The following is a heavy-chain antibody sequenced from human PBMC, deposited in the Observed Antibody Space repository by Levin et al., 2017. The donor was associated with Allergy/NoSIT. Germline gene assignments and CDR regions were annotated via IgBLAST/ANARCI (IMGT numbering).Heavy chain of an antibody. J-gene: IGHJ3*02. CDR1: GFTFSSYS. Sequence: TGESLKISCAASGFTFSSYSMNWVRQAPGKGLEWVSYISSSSSTIYYADSVKGRFTISRDNAKNSLYLQMNSLRDEDTAVYYCARDLGYSSSWYGDDAFDIWGQGTMVTVSS. D-gene: IGHD6-13*01. V-gene: IGHV3-48*02. CDR3: ARDLGYSSSWYGDDAFDI. CDR2: ISSSSSTI.